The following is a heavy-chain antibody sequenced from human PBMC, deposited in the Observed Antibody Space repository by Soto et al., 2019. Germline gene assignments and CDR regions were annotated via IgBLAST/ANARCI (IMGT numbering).Heavy chain of an antibody. J-gene: IGHJ6*02. CDR1: GFTFDDYT. Sequence: LLVESGGVVVQPGGSLRLSCAASGFTFDDYTMQWVRQAPGKGLERVSLISWDGGSTYYGDSVKGRFTISRDNSKTSLYLQMNSLRSEDSALYYCTKGATVTTPHYYYGMDVWGQGTTVTVSS. CDR2: ISWDGGST. CDR3: TKGATVTTPHYYYGMDV. D-gene: IGHD4-17*01. V-gene: IGHV3-43*01.